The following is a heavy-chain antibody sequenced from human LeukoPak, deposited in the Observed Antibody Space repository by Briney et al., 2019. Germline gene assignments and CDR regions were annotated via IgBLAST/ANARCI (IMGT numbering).Heavy chain of an antibody. CDR3: AREHGGSDY. V-gene: IGHV3-21*01. CDR1: GFTFSSYS. Sequence: PGGSLRLSCAASGFTFSSYSMNWVRQAPGKGLEWVSSITSGSSYIFYADSVKGRFTISRDNAKNSVYLQMSSLRTEDTAVYYCAREHGGSDYWGQGTRVTVSS. D-gene: IGHD3-10*01. J-gene: IGHJ4*02. CDR2: ITSGSSYI.